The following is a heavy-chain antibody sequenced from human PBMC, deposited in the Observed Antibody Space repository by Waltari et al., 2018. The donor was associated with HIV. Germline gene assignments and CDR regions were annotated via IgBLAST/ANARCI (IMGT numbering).Heavy chain of an antibody. V-gene: IGHV3-13*01. Sequence: EVQLVESGGGLVQPGGSLRLSCAASGFTFSSYDMHWVRQATGKGLEWVSAIGTASKTYEPGSGEDQLSMSRENAKSSVDLERNSLGAGDTAVYYCAGCPAGGAIFGVGALGQDYYYGMDVWGQGTTVTVSS. CDR3: AGCPAGGAIFGVGALGQDYYYGMDV. CDR2: IGTASKT. J-gene: IGHJ6*02. D-gene: IGHD3-3*01. CDR1: GFTFSSYD.